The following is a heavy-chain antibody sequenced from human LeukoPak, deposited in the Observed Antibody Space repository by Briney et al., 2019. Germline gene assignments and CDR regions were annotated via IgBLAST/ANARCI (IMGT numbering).Heavy chain of an antibody. D-gene: IGHD1-20*01. V-gene: IGHV3-30*18. CDR3: AKVAALYNWNDGKYYFDY. Sequence: PGGSLRLSCAASGFTFSSYGMHWVRQAPGKGLEWVAVISYDGSNKYYADSVKGRFTISRDNSKNTLYLQMNSLRAEDTAVYYCAKVAALYNWNDGKYYFDYWGQGTLVTVSS. CDR2: ISYDGSNK. J-gene: IGHJ4*02. CDR1: GFTFSSYG.